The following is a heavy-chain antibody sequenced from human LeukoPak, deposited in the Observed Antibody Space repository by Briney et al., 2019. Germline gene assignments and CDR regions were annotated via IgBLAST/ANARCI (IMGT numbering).Heavy chain of an antibody. Sequence: GGSLRLSCAASGFTFGDYGMSWVRQAPGKGLEWVSGINWNGGSTGYADSVKGRFTISRDNAKNSLYLQMNSLRAEDTALNYCARDRVVAATNAPYYFDYWGQGTLVTVSS. D-gene: IGHD2-15*01. CDR3: ARDRVVAATNAPYYFDY. J-gene: IGHJ4*02. V-gene: IGHV3-20*04. CDR1: GFTFGDYG. CDR2: INWNGGST.